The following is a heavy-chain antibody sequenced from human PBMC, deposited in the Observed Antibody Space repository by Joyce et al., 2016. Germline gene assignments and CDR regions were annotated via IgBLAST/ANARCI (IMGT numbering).Heavy chain of an antibody. CDR3: AGGILTGYFDY. Sequence: QGQLVESGGGVVQPGRSLRRSCAASGFTFSNYGMHWVRQGPEKGLEWVAVISYGGSNKHYGDSVKGRFTISRDNSKNTLYLQMNSLRAEDTAVYYCAGGILTGYFDYWGQGTLVTVSS. CDR1: GFTFSNYG. J-gene: IGHJ4*02. V-gene: IGHV3-30*03. CDR2: ISYGGSNK. D-gene: IGHD3-9*01.